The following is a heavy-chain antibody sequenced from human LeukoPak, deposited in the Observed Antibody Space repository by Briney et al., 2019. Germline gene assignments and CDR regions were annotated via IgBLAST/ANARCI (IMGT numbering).Heavy chain of an antibody. Sequence: ASVKVSCKASGYTFTGYYMHWVRQAPGQGLEWMGWINPNSGGTNYAQKFQGRVTMTRDTPISTAYMELSRLRSDDTAVYYCARAPYIAAAGGYYFDYWGQGTLVTVSS. CDR1: GYTFTGYY. CDR2: INPNSGGT. D-gene: IGHD6-13*01. V-gene: IGHV1-2*02. CDR3: ARAPYIAAAGGYYFDY. J-gene: IGHJ4*02.